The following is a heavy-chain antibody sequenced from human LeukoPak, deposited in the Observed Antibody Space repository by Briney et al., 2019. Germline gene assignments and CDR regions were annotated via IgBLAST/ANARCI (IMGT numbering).Heavy chain of an antibody. Sequence: PGGSLRLSCAASGFTFSGYWMHWVRQAPGKGLMWVSRINSDGSSTSYEDSVEGRFTISRDNAKNTLFLQMNSLRAEDTAVYYCARGAGYSYGPLHYWGQGTLVTVSS. V-gene: IGHV3-74*01. D-gene: IGHD5-18*01. CDR2: INSDGSST. CDR1: GFTFSGYW. J-gene: IGHJ4*02. CDR3: ARGAGYSYGPLHY.